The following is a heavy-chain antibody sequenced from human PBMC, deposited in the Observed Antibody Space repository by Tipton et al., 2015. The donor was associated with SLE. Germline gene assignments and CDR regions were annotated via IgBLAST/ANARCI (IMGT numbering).Heavy chain of an antibody. J-gene: IGHJ6*02. CDR1: GGTFSSYA. CDR2: IIPIFGTA. V-gene: IGHV1-69*01. Sequence: QVQLVQSGAEVKKPGSSVKVSCKASGGTFSSYAISWVRQAPGQGLEWMGGIIPIFGTANYAQKFQGRVTITTDESTSTAYMELSSLRSEDTAVYYCAKDNDVDTAMVNYYYGMDVWGQGTTVTVSS. D-gene: IGHD5-18*01. CDR3: AKDNDVDTAMVNYYYGMDV.